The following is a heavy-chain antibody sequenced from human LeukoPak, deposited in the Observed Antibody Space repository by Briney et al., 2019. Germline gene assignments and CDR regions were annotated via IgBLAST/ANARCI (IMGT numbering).Heavy chain of an antibody. CDR2: IYTGDSDT. CDR3: ARSLGASPGGAFDI. Sequence: GESLKISCQGSGFIFSNYWIAWVRQMPGKGLEWLGIIYTGDSDTSYSPSFEGQVTISVDKSFRTAYLQWTTLKASDTAMYFCARSLGASPGGAFDIWGRGTMVIVSS. CDR1: GFIFSNYW. D-gene: IGHD3-16*01. J-gene: IGHJ3*02. V-gene: IGHV5-51*01.